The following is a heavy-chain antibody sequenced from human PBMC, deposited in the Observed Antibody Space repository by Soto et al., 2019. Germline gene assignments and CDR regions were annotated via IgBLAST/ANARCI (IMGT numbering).Heavy chain of an antibody. Sequence: PGEALKISCPRPGYSFTSYCVGWVRQMPRKGLGWMGIIYAGDSDTRYSPSFQGQVTISADKSIRTAYLQWSSLKASDTAMYYCARPVTSHYYYYGMDVWGQGTTVTVSS. D-gene: IGHD4-4*01. CDR3: ARPVTSHYYYYGMDV. V-gene: IGHV5-51*01. CDR1: GYSFTSYC. CDR2: IYAGDSDT. J-gene: IGHJ6*02.